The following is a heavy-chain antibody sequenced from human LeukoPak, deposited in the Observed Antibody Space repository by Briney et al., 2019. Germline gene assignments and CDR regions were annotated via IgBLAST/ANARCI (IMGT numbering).Heavy chain of an antibody. Sequence: KSSQTLSLTCTVSGGSISSGGYYWSWIRQHPGKGLEWIGYIYYSGSTYYNPSLKSRVTISVDTSKNQFSLKLSSVTAADTAVYYCARRRLGYYYDSSAHPFDYWGQGTLVTVSS. CDR1: GGSISSGGYY. CDR2: IYYSGST. V-gene: IGHV4-31*03. J-gene: IGHJ4*02. D-gene: IGHD3-22*01. CDR3: ARRRLGYYYDSSAHPFDY.